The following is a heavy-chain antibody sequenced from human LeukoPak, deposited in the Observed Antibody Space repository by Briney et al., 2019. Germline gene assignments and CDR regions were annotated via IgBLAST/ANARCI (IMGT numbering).Heavy chain of an antibody. V-gene: IGHV4-30-4*01. CDR3: ARGLGIDYYDSSGAFDI. CDR2: IYYSGST. D-gene: IGHD3-22*01. Sequence: PSQTLSLTCTVSGGSISSGDYYWSWIRQPPGKGLEWIGYIYYSGSTYYNPSLESRVTISVDTSKNQFSLKLGSVTAADTAVYYCARGLGIDYYDSSGAFDIWGQGTMVTVSS. CDR1: GGSISSGDYY. J-gene: IGHJ3*02.